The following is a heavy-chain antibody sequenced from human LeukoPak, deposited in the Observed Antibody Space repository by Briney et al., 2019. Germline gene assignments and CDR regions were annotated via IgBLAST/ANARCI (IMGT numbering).Heavy chain of an antibody. CDR1: GFNFDAYA. CDR2: VRSNTYGGTA. V-gene: IGHV3-49*04. J-gene: IGHJ6*02. CDR3: TREATSHHGMDV. Sequence: GGSLRLSCTASGFNFDAYAMSWVRQAPGKGLEWVGFVRSNTYGGTAEYAASVKGSFIISRDDSKRIAYLQINSLRTEDTAVYYCTREATSHHGMDVWGQGTTVTVS.